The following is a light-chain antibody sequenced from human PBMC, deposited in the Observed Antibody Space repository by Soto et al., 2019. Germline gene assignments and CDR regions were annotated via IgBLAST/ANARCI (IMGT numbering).Light chain of an antibody. CDR2: EGS. J-gene: IGLJ2*01. CDR3: CSYAGSSTHVV. V-gene: IGLV2-23*01. Sequence: QSALTQPASVSGSPGQSITISCTGTSSEVGSYNLVSWYQQHPGKAPKLMIYEGSKRPSGVSNRFSGSKSGNTASLTISGLQAEDEADYYCCSYAGSSTHVVFGGGTKVTVL. CDR1: SSEVGSYNL.